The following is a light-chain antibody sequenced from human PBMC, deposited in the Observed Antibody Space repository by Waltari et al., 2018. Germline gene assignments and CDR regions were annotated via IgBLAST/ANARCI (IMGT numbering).Light chain of an antibody. CDR1: QSLLHRNGYNY. CDR2: LGS. Sequence: DIVMTQSPLSLPVTPGEPASISCRSSQSLLHRNGYNYLDWYLQKPGQSPQLLIYLGSNRASGVPDRFSGSASGTDFTLKISRLEAEDVGVFYCMQALQTPYTFGQGTKLEIK. CDR3: MQALQTPYT. V-gene: IGKV2-28*01. J-gene: IGKJ2*01.